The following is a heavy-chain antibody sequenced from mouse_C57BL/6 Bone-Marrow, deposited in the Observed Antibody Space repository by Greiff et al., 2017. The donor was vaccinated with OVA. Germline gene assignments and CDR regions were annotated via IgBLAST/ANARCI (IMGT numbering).Heavy chain of an antibody. Sequence: EVHLVESGGGLVQPGESLKLSCESNEYEFPSHDMSWVRKTPEKRLELVAAINSDGGSTYYPDTMGRRFIISRDNTKKTLYLQMSSLRSEDTALYYCARPQTAQVSFAYWGQGTLVTVSA. CDR3: ARPQTAQVSFAY. CDR1: EYEFPSHD. CDR2: INSDGGST. D-gene: IGHD3-2*02. V-gene: IGHV5-2*01. J-gene: IGHJ3*01.